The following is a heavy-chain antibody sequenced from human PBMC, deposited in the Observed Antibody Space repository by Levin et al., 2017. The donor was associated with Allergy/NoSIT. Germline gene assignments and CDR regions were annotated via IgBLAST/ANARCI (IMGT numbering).Heavy chain of an antibody. CDR3: ARGGRAVAGTHYFDY. CDR2: IYYSGST. CDR1: GGSISSYY. V-gene: IGHV4-59*01. D-gene: IGHD6-19*01. Sequence: SETLSLTCTVSGGSISSYYWSWIRQPPGKGLEWIGYIYYSGSTNYNPSLKSRVTISVDTSKNQFSLKLSSVTAADTAVYYCARGGRAVAGTHYFDYWGQGTLVTVSS. J-gene: IGHJ4*02.